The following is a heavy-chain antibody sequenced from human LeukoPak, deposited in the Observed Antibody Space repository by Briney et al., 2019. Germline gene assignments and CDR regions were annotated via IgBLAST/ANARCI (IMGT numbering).Heavy chain of an antibody. V-gene: IGHV4-4*02. D-gene: IGHD2-15*01. CDR1: GGSISSNNW. Sequence: SETLSLTCAVSGGSISSNNWWSWVRQPPGKGLEWIGEIHHSGSTNYNPSLKSRVTISVDKSKNQFSLKLTSVTAADTAVYYCARVDGSCSGGSCPSGNWFDPWGQGTLVTVSS. CDR3: ARVDGSCSGGSCPSGNWFDP. CDR2: IHHSGST. J-gene: IGHJ5*02.